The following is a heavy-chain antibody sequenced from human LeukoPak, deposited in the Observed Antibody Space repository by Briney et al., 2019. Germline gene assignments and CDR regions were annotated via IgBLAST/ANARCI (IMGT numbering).Heavy chain of an antibody. CDR3: ARDKIVGATYFDY. D-gene: IGHD1-26*01. CDR2: IKQDGSEK. CDR1: GFTFSSYW. Sequence: GGSLRLSCAASGFTFSSYWMSWVRPAPGKGLEWVANIKQDGSEKYYVDSVKGGFTISRDNAKNSLYLQMNSLRAEDTAVYYCARDKIVGATYFDYWGQGTLVTVSS. V-gene: IGHV3-7*01. J-gene: IGHJ4*02.